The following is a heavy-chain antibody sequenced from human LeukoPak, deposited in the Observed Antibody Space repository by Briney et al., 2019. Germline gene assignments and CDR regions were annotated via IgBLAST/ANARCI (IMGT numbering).Heavy chain of an antibody. J-gene: IGHJ3*02. CDR3: ARTSSTNSWDAFDI. D-gene: IGHD2-8*01. CDR2: IYYSGST. Sequence: SETLSLTCTVSGGSISSSSYYWGWIRQPPGKGLEWIGSIYYSGSTYYNPSLKSRVTISVDRSKNQFSLKLSSVTAADTAVYYCARTSSTNSWDAFDIWGQGTMVTVSS. CDR1: GGSISSSSYY. V-gene: IGHV4-39*07.